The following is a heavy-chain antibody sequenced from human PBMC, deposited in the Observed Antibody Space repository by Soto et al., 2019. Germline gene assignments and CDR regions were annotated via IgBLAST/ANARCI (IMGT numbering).Heavy chain of an antibody. CDR1: GYTFTSYG. CDR3: ARDGTIFGVVISKTYGMDV. D-gene: IGHD3-3*01. CDR2: ISAYNGNT. Sequence: ASVKVSGKASGYTFTSYGISWVRQAPGRGLEWMGWISAYNGNTNYAQKLQGRVTMTTDTSTSTAYMELRSLRSDDTAVYYCARDGTIFGVVISKTYGMDVWGQGTTGTVSS. J-gene: IGHJ6*02. V-gene: IGHV1-18*01.